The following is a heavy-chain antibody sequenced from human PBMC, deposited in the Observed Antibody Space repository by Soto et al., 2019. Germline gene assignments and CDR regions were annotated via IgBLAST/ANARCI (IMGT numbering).Heavy chain of an antibody. CDR1: GYTFTSYD. D-gene: IGHD2-21*02. V-gene: IGHV1-8*01. CDR2: MNPNNGNT. Sequence: ASVKVSCKASGYTFTSYDINWVRQATGQGLEWMGWMNPNNGNTGYAQKLQGRVTMTTDTSTSTAYMELRSLRSDDTAVYYCARDGHIVVVTTKSSLYYFDYWGQGTLVT. J-gene: IGHJ4*02. CDR3: ARDGHIVVVTTKSSLYYFDY.